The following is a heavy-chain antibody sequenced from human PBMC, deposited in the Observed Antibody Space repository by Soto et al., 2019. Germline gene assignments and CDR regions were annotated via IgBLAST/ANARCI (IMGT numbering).Heavy chain of an antibody. CDR2: IYHSGST. CDR3: ARKYYYDSSGYYYVGYFDY. J-gene: IGHJ4*02. CDR1: GGSISSYY. V-gene: IGHV4-59*01. D-gene: IGHD3-22*01. Sequence: KPSETLSLTCTVSGGSISSYYWSWIRQPPGKGLEWIGYIYHSGSTNYNPSLKSRVTISVDTSKNQFSLKLSSVTAADTAVYYCARKYYYDSSGYYYVGYFDYWGQGTLVTVSS.